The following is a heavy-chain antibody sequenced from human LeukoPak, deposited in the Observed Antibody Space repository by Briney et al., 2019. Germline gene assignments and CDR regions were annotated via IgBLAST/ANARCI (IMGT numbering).Heavy chain of an antibody. CDR3: GTLLSNGPFDC. V-gene: IGHV1-2*02. Sequence: ASVKVSCKASGYTFTGYYVHWVRQAPGQRLEWMGYIYPNIGATKYAQKFQGRVTMTRDTSISTAYMESSGPRSADTAVYFCGTLLSNGPFDCGGQGSLVTASA. CDR2: IYPNIGAT. CDR1: GYTFTGYY. J-gene: IGHJ4*02.